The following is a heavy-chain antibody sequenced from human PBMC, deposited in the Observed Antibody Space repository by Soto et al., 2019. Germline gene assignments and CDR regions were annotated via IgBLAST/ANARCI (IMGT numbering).Heavy chain of an antibody. CDR1: GGSISSSNW. J-gene: IGHJ4*02. Sequence: TLSLTCAVSGGSISSSNWWSWVRQPPGKGLEWIGEIYHSGSTNYNPSLKSRVIISVDKSKNQFSLKLSSVTAADTAVYYCASTPYSSGWYGVDYWGQGTLVTVSS. D-gene: IGHD6-19*01. V-gene: IGHV4-4*02. CDR2: IYHSGST. CDR3: ASTPYSSGWYGVDY.